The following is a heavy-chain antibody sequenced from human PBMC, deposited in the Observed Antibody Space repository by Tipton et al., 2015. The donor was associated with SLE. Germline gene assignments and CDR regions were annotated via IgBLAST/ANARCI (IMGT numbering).Heavy chain of an antibody. CDR1: GFTFSSYA. CDR3: ARDRRGAGDGAFDI. CDR2: ISYDGSNK. Sequence: RSLRLSCAASGFTFSSYAMHWVRQAPGKGLEWVAVISYDGSNKYYADSVKGRFTISRDNSKNTLYLQMNSLRAEDTAVYYCARDRRGAGDGAFDIWGQGTMVTVSS. V-gene: IGHV3-30-3*01. D-gene: IGHD3-16*01. J-gene: IGHJ3*02.